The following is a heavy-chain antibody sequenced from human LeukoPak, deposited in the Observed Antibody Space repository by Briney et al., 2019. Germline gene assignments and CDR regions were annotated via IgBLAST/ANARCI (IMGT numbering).Heavy chain of an antibody. V-gene: IGHV4-39*07. CDR2: IYYSGLT. Sequence: SETLSLTCTVPGGSVSSSSYYWAWIRQPPGKGLEWIGSIYYSGLTNYSPSLKSRVTISLDTSKNQFSLNINFVTAADTAVYYCARDVPGGRNDYWGQGTLVTVSS. CDR3: ARDVPGGRNDY. CDR1: GGSVSSSSYY. D-gene: IGHD3-16*01. J-gene: IGHJ4*02.